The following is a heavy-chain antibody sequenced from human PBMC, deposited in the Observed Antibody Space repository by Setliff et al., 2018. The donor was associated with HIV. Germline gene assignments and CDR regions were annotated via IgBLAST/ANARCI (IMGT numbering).Heavy chain of an antibody. CDR3: ARDPAPSSSASYFQH. J-gene: IGHJ1*01. CDR2: INPSSGST. V-gene: IGHV1-46*01. Sequence: GASVKVSCKASGYTFTSYYMHWVRQAPGQGLEWMGIINPSSGSTTYAQKFHGRVTMTRDTSTSTVYMELSSLRSEDTAVYYCARDPAPSSSASYFQHWGQGTPVTVSS. CDR1: GYTFTSYY. D-gene: IGHD6-6*01.